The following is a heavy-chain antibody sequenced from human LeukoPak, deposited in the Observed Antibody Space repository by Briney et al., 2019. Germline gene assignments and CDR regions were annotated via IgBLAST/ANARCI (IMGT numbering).Heavy chain of an antibody. CDR3: ARGSYDFWIRTFYYFDY. D-gene: IGHD3-3*01. V-gene: IGHV4-31*03. CDR2: IYYSGST. Sequence: SQTLSLTCIVSGGSISSGGYYWSWIRQLPGKGLEWIGYIYYSGSTYYNPSLKSRVTISVDTSKNQFSLKLSSVTAADTAVYYCARGSYDFWIRTFYYFDYWGQGTLVTVSS. J-gene: IGHJ4*02. CDR1: GGSISSGGYY.